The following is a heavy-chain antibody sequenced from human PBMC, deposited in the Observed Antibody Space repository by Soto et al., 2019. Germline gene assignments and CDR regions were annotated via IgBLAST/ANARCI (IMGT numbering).Heavy chain of an antibody. Sequence: EVQLVESGGDLVQPGGSLRLSCAASGFTFSSYWMHWVRQAPGKGLVWVSRISSDGSSTRYADSVKGRFTISRDNDKNTLYLQMNSLIAEDTAVYYCGAIVVLPSWGQGTLVTVSS. V-gene: IGHV3-74*01. J-gene: IGHJ4*02. CDR2: ISSDGSST. CDR3: GAIVVLPS. D-gene: IGHD2-2*01. CDR1: GFTFSSYW.